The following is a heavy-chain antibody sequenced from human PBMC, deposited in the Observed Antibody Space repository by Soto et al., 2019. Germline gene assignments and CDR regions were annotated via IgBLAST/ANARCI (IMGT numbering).Heavy chain of an antibody. J-gene: IGHJ4*02. CDR3: ARDPYLGDHQY. V-gene: IGHV1-18*01. CDR1: GYTFTTYV. Sequence: QVQLVQSGGEVKKPGASVKVSCKTSGYTFTTYVITWVRQAPGQGLEWVGWISAYSGQTHYAQKFQGKVTMTTDTSTNTAYLELRSLRSDDTAVYYCARDPYLGDHQYWGQGTLVTVSS. D-gene: IGHD3-16*01. CDR2: ISAYSGQT.